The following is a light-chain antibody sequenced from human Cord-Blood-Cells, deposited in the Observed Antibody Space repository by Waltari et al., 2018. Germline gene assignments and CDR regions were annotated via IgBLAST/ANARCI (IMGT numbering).Light chain of an antibody. V-gene: IGLV2-23*01. CDR1: SSDVGSYNL. J-gene: IGLJ1*01. CDR3: CSYAGSSTALYV. CDR2: EGS. Sequence: QSALTQPASVSGSPGQSITISCTGTSSDVGSYNLVSWYQQHPGKAPKLMIYEGSKRPSGVSNRFSCSKSGNTASLTISGLQAEDEADYYCCSYAGSSTALYVFGTGTKVTVL.